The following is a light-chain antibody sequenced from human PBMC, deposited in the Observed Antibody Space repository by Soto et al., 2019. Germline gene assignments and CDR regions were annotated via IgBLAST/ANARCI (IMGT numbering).Light chain of an antibody. CDR2: GAS. CDR3: QQYNNWPPYT. CDR1: QSVGSG. V-gene: IGKV3-15*01. Sequence: EIVMTQSPATLSVSPGERATLSCRASQSVGSGLSWYQQKPGQAPRLLIYGASTRATGIPARFSGSGSVTEFTLPISSLQSEDYAVYYCQQYNNWPPYTFGQGTKVEIK. J-gene: IGKJ2*01.